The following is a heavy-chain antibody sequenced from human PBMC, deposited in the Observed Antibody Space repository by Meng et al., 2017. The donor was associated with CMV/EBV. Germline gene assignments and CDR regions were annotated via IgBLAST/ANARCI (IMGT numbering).Heavy chain of an antibody. V-gene: IGHV3-21*01. CDR2: ISSCSSYI. J-gene: IGHJ4*02. CDR1: GFTFSSYS. CDR3: ARASTELELLSGFDY. D-gene: IGHD1-7*01. Sequence: GESLKISCAASGFTFSSYSMNWVRQAPGKGLEWVSSISSCSSYIYYADSVKGRFTISRDNAKNSLYLQMNSLRAEDTAVYYCARASTELELLSGFDYWGQGTLVTVSS.